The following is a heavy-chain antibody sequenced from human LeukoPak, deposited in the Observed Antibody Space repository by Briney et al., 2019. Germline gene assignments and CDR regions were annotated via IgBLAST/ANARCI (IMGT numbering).Heavy chain of an antibody. CDR2: IYYSGST. J-gene: IGHJ4*02. V-gene: IGHV4-39*01. CDR3: ARVMRIAAAGTPYFDY. Sequence: SETLSLTCTVSGGSISSSSYYWGWIRQPPGKGLEWIGSIYYSGSTYYNPFLKSRVTISVDTSKNQFSLKLSSVTAADTAVYYCARVMRIAAAGTPYFDYWGQGTLVTVSS. CDR1: GGSISSSSYY. D-gene: IGHD6-13*01.